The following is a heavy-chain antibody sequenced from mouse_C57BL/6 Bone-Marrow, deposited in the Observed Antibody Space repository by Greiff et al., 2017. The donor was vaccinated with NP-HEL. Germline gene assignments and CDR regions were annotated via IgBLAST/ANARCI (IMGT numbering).Heavy chain of an antibody. D-gene: IGHD1-1*01. J-gene: IGHJ2*01. CDR1: DSDVFPIAY. CDR2: ILPSIGRT. V-gene: IGHV15-2*01. Sequence: SGSELRSPGSSVKLSCKDSDSDVFPIAYMCWVRQKPGHGFEWIGGILPSIGRTIYGEKFEDKATLDADTLSNTAYLELKSLTSEDAAIYYCAIYYFDGLYYFGYWGQGTALTVSS. CDR3: AIYYFDGLYYFGY.